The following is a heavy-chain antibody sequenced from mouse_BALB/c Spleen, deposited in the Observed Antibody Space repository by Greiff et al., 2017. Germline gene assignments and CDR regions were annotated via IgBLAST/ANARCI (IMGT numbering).Heavy chain of an antibody. D-gene: IGHD2-14*01. J-gene: IGHJ2*01. V-gene: IGHV5-17*02. Sequence: EVQGVESGGGLVQPGGSRKLSCAASGFTFSSFGMHWVRQAPEKGLEWVAYISSGSSTIYYADTVKGRFTISRDNPKNTLFLQMTSLRSEDTAMYYCARYDRNYFDYWGQGTTLTVSS. CDR3: ARYDRNYFDY. CDR1: GFTFSSFG. CDR2: ISSGSSTI.